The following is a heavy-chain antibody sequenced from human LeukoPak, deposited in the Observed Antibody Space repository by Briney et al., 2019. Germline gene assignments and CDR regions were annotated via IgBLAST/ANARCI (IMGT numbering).Heavy chain of an antibody. CDR3: AKDSDIVVVPAAIDAFDI. J-gene: IGHJ3*02. Sequence: GGSLRLSCAASGFIFSSCAMSWVRQAPGKGLEWVSGISGSGVTTYYADSVKGRFTISRDNSKNTLYLQMSSLRAEDTAVYYCAKDSDIVVVPAAIDAFDIWGQGTMVTVSS. CDR1: GFIFSSCA. CDR2: ISGSGVTT. D-gene: IGHD2-2*01. V-gene: IGHV3-23*01.